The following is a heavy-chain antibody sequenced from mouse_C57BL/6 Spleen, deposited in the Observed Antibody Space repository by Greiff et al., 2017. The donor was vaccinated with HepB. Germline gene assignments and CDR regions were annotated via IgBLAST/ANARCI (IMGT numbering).Heavy chain of an antibody. Sequence: VQLKESGGGLVKPGGSLKLSCAASGFTFSDYGMHWVRQAPEKGLEWVAYISSGSSTIYYADTVKGRFTISRDNAKNNLFLQMTSLRSEDTAMYYCARGGDYYAMDYWGQGTSVTVSS. V-gene: IGHV5-17*01. CDR1: GFTFSDYG. CDR3: ARGGDYYAMDY. J-gene: IGHJ4*01. CDR2: ISSGSSTI.